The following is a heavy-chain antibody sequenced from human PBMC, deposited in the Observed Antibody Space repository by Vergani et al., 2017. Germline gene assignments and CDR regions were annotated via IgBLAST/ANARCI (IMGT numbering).Heavy chain of an antibody. CDR1: GAYVGSGGYY. D-gene: IGHD2-15*01. CDR2: IYYSGTT. Sequence: QVQLQESGPGLVKASQTLSLTCSVSGAYVGSGGYYWSWVRQRPGMGLDWIGYIYYSGTTYYNPSLESRLTISLDTSENHLSLKLTSVTAADTAVYYCTRHWAVVAANNWFDPWGQGTTVTISS. CDR3: TRHWAVVAANNWFDP. V-gene: IGHV4-31*03. J-gene: IGHJ5*02.